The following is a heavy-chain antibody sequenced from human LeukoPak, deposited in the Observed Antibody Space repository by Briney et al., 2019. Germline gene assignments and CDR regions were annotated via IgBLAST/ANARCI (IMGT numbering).Heavy chain of an antibody. CDR3: ARESRYYDSSGYYYYYYGMDV. J-gene: IGHJ6*02. CDR2: INPNSGGT. V-gene: IGHV1-2*02. D-gene: IGHD3-22*01. Sequence: ASVKVSCKASVYTFTGYYMHWVRQAPGQGLEWMGWINPNSGGTNYAQKFQGRVTMTRDTSISTAYMELSRLRSDDTAVYYCARESRYYDSSGYYYYYYGMDVWGQGTTVTVSS. CDR1: VYTFTGYY.